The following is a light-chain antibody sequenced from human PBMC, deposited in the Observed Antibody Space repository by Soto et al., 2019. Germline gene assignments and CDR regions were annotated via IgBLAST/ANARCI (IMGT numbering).Light chain of an antibody. Sequence: QSALTQPASVSGSPGQSITISCTGTSSDVGNYNLVSWYQHHPGKAPKLMIYEGSKRPSGVSNRFSGSKSGNTASLTISGLQAEDEADYHCCSYAGRNTYVFGTGTQLTVL. CDR2: EGS. CDR1: SSDVGNYNL. J-gene: IGLJ1*01. V-gene: IGLV2-23*01. CDR3: CSYAGRNTYV.